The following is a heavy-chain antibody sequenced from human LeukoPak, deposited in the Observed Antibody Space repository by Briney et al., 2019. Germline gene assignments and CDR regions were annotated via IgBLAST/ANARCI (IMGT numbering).Heavy chain of an antibody. Sequence: NPSETLSLTCTVSGGSISSSSYYWGWIRQPPGKGLEWIGSIYYSGSTYYNPSLKSRVTISVDTSKNQFSLKLRSVTAADTAVYYCARPRTRLAWFDPWGQGTLVTVSS. CDR1: GGSISSSSYY. CDR3: ARPRTRLAWFDP. J-gene: IGHJ5*02. V-gene: IGHV4-39*01. D-gene: IGHD6-19*01. CDR2: IYYSGST.